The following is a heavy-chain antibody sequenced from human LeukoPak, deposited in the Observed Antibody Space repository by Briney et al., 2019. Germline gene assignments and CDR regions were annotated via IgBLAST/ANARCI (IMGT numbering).Heavy chain of an antibody. V-gene: IGHV1-69*02. CDR2: IIPILGIA. D-gene: IGHD6-19*01. J-gene: IGHJ6*02. Sequence: ASVKVSCKASGGTFSSYSISWVRQAPGQGGEWMGRIIPILGIANYAQKFQGGVTITADKSTSTAYMELSSLRSEDTAVYYCARRQATGSGWYGEYYYYYYGMDVWGQGTRVSVSS. CDR1: GGTFSSYS. CDR3: ARRQATGSGWYGEYYYYYYGMDV.